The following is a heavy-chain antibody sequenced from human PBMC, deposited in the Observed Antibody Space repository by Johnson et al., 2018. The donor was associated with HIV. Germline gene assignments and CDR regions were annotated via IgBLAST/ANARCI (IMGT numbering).Heavy chain of an antibody. CDR2: ISGSGGST. Sequence: GQLVESGGGLVQPEESLRLSCAASGFTFSSYAMSWVRQAPGKGLEWVSAISGSGGSTYYADSVKGRFSISRDNSKNTLYLQMNSLRAEDTAVFYCARDRAEYSTWLDAFDIWGQGTMVTVSS. J-gene: IGHJ3*02. CDR1: GFTFSSYA. V-gene: IGHV3-23*04. D-gene: IGHD6-6*01. CDR3: ARDRAEYSTWLDAFDI.